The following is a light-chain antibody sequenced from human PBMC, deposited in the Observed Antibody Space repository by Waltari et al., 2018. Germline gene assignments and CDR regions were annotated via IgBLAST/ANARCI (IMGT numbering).Light chain of an antibody. CDR3: QSYDNSLSGSRV. J-gene: IGLJ1*01. CDR2: GNT. Sequence: QSVLTQPPSVSGAPGQRVTISCTGSSSNIRAGYDVHWYQQYPGTAPKLLIYGNTNRPSGVPDRFSGSKSGTSASLAITGLQSEDEADYYCQSYDNSLSGSRVFGTGTKVTVL. CDR1: SSNIRAGYD. V-gene: IGLV1-40*01.